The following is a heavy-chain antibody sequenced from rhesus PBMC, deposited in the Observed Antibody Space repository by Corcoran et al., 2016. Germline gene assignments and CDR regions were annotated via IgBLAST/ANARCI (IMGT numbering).Heavy chain of an antibody. V-gene: IGHV3S42*01. CDR3: RGGDFDY. J-gene: IGHJ4*01. D-gene: IGHD1-44*02. Sequence: EVQLVESGGGLAKPGGSLRLSCTASGFTLSPSWMNWVRQAPGKGLEWVAAINCGGSSTYDADSVKGPFTITRDNSKNMVSLQMNSLRPEDTAVYYCRGGDFDYWGQGVLVTVSS. CDR1: GFTLSPSW. CDR2: INCGGSST.